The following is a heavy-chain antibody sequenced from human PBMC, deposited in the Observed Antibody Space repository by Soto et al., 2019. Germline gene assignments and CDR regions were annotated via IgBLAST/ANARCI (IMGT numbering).Heavy chain of an antibody. CDR1: GFTFDDYG. V-gene: IGHV3-20*01. CDR3: ARDTSTFLPPYYYYYMDV. D-gene: IGHD5-12*01. Sequence: GGSLRLSCAASGFTFDDYGMSWVRQAPGKGLEWVSGINWNGGSTGYADSVKGRFTISRDNAKNSLYLQMNSLRAEDTALYHCARDTSTFLPPYYYYYMDVWGKGTTVTVSS. CDR2: INWNGGST. J-gene: IGHJ6*03.